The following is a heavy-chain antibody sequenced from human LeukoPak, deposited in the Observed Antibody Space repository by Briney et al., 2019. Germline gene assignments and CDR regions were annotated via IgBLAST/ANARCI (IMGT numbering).Heavy chain of an antibody. Sequence: SETLSLTCAVYGGSFSGYYWSWIRQPPGKGLEWIGEINHSGSTNYNPSLKSRVTISVDTSKNQFSLKLSSVTAADTAVYYCARGSAHSRRYCSGGSCYSGNYYYYYGMDVWGQGTTVTVSS. CDR2: INHSGST. CDR1: GGSFSGYY. D-gene: IGHD2-15*01. J-gene: IGHJ6*02. CDR3: ARGSAHSRRYCSGGSCYSGNYYYYYGMDV. V-gene: IGHV4-34*01.